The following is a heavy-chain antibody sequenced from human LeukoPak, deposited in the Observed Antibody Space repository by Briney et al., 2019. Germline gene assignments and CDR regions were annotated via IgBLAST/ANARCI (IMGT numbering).Heavy chain of an antibody. CDR1: GGSISSYY. V-gene: IGHV4-59*01. CDR2: IYYSGPT. D-gene: IGHD2-21*02. CDR3: AKYYIECSGDCYTSGRFDP. J-gene: IGHJ5*02. Sequence: SETLSLTCTVSGGSISSYYWSWIRQPPGKGLDWIGYIYYSGPTNYNPSLKSRVTISVDTPKNQFSLKLSSVTAADTAVYCCAKYYIECSGDCYTSGRFDPWGQGTLVTVSS.